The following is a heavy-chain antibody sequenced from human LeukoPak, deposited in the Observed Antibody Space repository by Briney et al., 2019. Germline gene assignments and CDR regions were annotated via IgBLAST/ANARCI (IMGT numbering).Heavy chain of an antibody. V-gene: IGHV1-8*01. J-gene: IGHJ6*02. Sequence: ASVKVSCKASGYTFTSYDINWVRQATGQGLEWMGWMNPNSGNTGYAQKFQGRVTMTRNTSISTAYMELSSLRSEDTAVYYCAISSGREYYGSGSYRGDYYGMDVWGQGTTVTVSS. CDR3: AISSGREYYGSGSYRGDYYGMDV. CDR1: GYTFTSYD. CDR2: MNPNSGNT. D-gene: IGHD3-10*01.